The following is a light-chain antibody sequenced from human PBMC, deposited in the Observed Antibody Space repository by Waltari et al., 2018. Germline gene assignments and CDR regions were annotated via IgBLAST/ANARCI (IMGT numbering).Light chain of an antibody. Sequence: QSALTQPASVSGSPGQSITISCPGSSSDIGSYNYVPWYQQHPDKAPKLIIYDVSERPSGVSNRFSASKSGDTASLTISGLQAEDEADYYCSSYTSSNTWVFGGGTKVTVL. V-gene: IGLV2-14*01. CDR3: SSYTSSNTWV. CDR2: DVS. CDR1: SSDIGSYNY. J-gene: IGLJ3*02.